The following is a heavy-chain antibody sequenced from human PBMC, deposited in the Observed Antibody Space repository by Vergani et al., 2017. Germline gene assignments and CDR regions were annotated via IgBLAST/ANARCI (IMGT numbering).Heavy chain of an antibody. CDR1: GGSISSSSYY. J-gene: IGHJ5*02. V-gene: IGHV4-39*01. CDR2: IYYSGST. CDR3: ARGYCSSTSCSGFDP. Sequence: QLQLQESGPGLVKPSETLSLTCTVSGGSISSSSYYWGWIRQPPGKGLEWIGSIYYSGSTYYNPSLKSRVTISVDTSKNQFSLKLSSMTAADTAVYYCARGYCSSTSCSGFDPWGQGTLVTVSS. D-gene: IGHD2-2*01.